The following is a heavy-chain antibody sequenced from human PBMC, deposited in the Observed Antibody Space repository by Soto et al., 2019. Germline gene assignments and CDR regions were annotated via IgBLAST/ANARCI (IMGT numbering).Heavy chain of an antibody. D-gene: IGHD3-10*01. CDR2: INHSGST. J-gene: IGHJ5*02. V-gene: IGHV4-34*01. CDR1: GGSFSGYY. Sequence: SETLSLTCAVYGGSFSGYYWSWIRQPPGKGLEWIGEINHSGSTNYNPSLKSRVTISVDTSKNQFSLKLSSVTAADTAVYYCARGIYYYGSGSYYLTYNWFDPWGQGTLVTVSS. CDR3: ARGIYYYGSGSYYLTYNWFDP.